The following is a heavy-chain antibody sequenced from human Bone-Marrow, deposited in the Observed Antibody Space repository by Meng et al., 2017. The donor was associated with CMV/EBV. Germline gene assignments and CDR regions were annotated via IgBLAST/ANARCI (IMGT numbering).Heavy chain of an antibody. Sequence: ASVKVSCKASGYTFTSYDINWVRQATGQGLEWMGWINPNSGGTNYAQKFQGRVTMTRDTSISTAYMELSRLRSDDTAVYYCARDLVPVHRQVYYGMDVWGQGTTVTVSS. CDR1: GYTFTSYD. CDR2: INPNSGGT. D-gene: IGHD2-2*01. J-gene: IGHJ6*02. V-gene: IGHV1-2*02. CDR3: ARDLVPVHRQVYYGMDV.